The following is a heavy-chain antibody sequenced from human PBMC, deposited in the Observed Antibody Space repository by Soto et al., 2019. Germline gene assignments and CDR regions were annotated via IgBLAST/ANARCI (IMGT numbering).Heavy chain of an antibody. CDR1: GGSISSFY. J-gene: IGHJ5*02. CDR2: IDYSGST. CDR3: ARDLGGPATNARMNWFDP. D-gene: IGHD1-26*01. Sequence: SETLSLTCTVSGGSISSFYWSWIRQPPGKGLEWIGFIDYSGSTAYNPSLRSQATISVDTSKNQFSLKLKSVTAADTAMYYCARDLGGPATNARMNWFDPWGQGTLVTVSS. V-gene: IGHV4-59*01.